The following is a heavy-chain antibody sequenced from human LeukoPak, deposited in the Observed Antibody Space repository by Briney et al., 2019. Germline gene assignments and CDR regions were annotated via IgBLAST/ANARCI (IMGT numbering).Heavy chain of an antibody. D-gene: IGHD2-21*02. CDR2: IWFDGSNE. Sequence: PGRSLRLSCAASRFTFSGYGMHRVRQAPGKGLEWVAVIWFDGSNEYYADSVKGRFTISRDNSKNTLYLQMNSLRAEDTAVFYCARGKGDAYRDAFDVWGQGTMVTASS. J-gene: IGHJ3*01. CDR3: ARGKGDAYRDAFDV. V-gene: IGHV3-33*01. CDR1: RFTFSGYG.